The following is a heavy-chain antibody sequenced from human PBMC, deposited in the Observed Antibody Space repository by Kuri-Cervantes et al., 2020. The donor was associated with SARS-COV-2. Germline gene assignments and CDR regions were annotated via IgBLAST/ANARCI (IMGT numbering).Heavy chain of an antibody. D-gene: IGHD3-10*01. J-gene: IGHJ6*03. V-gene: IGHV3-23*01. Sequence: GESLKISCTASGFTFGDYAMSWVRQAPGKGLEWVSAISGSGGSTYYADSVKGRFTISRDNSKNTLYLQMNSLRAEDTAVYYCAKFSGPMVRGVTFLGQFYYYYMDVWGKGTTVTVSS. CDR1: GFTFGDYA. CDR2: ISGSGGST. CDR3: AKFSGPMVRGVTFLGQFYYYYMDV.